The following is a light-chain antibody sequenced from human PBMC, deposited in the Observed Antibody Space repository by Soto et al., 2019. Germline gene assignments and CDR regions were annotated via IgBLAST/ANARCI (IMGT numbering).Light chain of an antibody. V-gene: IGKV3-15*01. CDR2: GAS. CDR3: QQYNNWPKT. Sequence: EIVMTQSPATLSVSPGERATLSCRASQSVSSNLAWYQQKPGQAPRLLIYGASTRATGIPARFSGSGFGTEFTLTIGSLQSEDFAVYYCQQYNNWPKTFGQGTKVEIK. J-gene: IGKJ1*01. CDR1: QSVSSN.